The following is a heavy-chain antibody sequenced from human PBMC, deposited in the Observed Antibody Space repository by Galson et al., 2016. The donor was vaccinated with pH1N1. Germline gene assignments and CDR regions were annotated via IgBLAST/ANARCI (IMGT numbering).Heavy chain of an antibody. D-gene: IGHD1-26*01. CDR3: AKAGRRWELEGAFGLDV. CDR2: ISWDVGST. CDR1: KFTFDDYA. Sequence: SLRLSCAASKFTFDDYAMHWVRQPPGKGPEWLCLISWDVGSTYFADSVKGRFTVSRDNNKNSLYLQMNNVRPGDTALYFCAKAGRRWELEGAFGLDVWGQGTTVTVSS. J-gene: IGHJ6*02. V-gene: IGHV3-43D*04.